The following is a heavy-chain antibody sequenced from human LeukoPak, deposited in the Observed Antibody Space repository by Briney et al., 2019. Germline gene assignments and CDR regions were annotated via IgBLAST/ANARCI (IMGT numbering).Heavy chain of an antibody. D-gene: IGHD2-2*01. CDR2: IGISSGIT. Sequence: GGSLRLSCAASGFTFSSYSMNWVRQAPGKGLEWISYIGISSGITKYADSVKGRFTISGDKAKKSVYLQMNILRVEAAALDYCPIDTKYAFDNWGQGTLVTVSS. CDR1: GFTFSSYS. CDR3: PIDTKYAFDN. J-gene: IGHJ4*02. V-gene: IGHV3-48*01.